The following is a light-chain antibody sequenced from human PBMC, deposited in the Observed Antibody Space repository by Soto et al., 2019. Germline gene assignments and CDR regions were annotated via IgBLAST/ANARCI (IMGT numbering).Light chain of an antibody. CDR2: GAS. CDR3: QQSYSTPRDT. J-gene: IGKJ2*01. CDR1: QSVSSN. Sequence: EIVMTQSPATLSVSPGERATLSCRASQSVSSNLAWYQQKPGQAPRLLIYGASTRATGIPARFSGSGSGTEFTLTISSLQSEDFATYYCQQSYSTPRDTFGQGTKLEIK. V-gene: IGKV3-15*01.